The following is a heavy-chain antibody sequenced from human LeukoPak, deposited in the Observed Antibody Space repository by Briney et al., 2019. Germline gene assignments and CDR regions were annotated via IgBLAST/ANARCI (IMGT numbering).Heavy chain of an antibody. CDR3: TKDVQVGPTRGFFDF. V-gene: IGHV3-23*01. Sequence: GGSLRLSCAASGFIFSSYTMSWVRQAPGKGPEWISVISATGFTTHHTDSVKGRFTISRDNSKSILYLQMDGLRAEDTAIYFCTKDVQVGPTRGFFDFWGQGTLVTVSS. J-gene: IGHJ4*03. D-gene: IGHD1-26*01. CDR2: ISATGFTT. CDR1: GFIFSSYT.